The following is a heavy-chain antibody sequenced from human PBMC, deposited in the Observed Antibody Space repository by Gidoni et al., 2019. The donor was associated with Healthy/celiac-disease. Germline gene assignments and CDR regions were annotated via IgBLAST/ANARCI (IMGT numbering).Heavy chain of an antibody. CDR2: IKHSGST. CDR3: AREGGIFGVVRGYMDV. CDR1: GGSFSGYY. J-gene: IGHJ6*03. V-gene: IGHV4-34*01. D-gene: IGHD3-3*01. Sequence: QVQLQQWGAGLLKPSETLSLTCAVYGGSFSGYYWSWIRQPPGKGLEWIGEIKHSGSTNYNPSLKSRVTISVDTSKNQFSLKLSSVTAADTAVYYCAREGGIFGVVRGYMDVWGKGTTVTVSS.